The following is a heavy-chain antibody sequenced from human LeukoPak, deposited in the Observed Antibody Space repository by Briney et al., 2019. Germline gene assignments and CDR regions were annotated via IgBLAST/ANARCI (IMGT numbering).Heavy chain of an antibody. CDR1: GGSIITSSNY. Sequence: LSLTCTVSGGSIITSSNYWGWIRQPPGKGLEWVSYISSSGSTIYYADSVKGRFTISRDNAKNSLYLQMNSLRAEDTAVYYCARAIVVVTAWYYFDYWGQGTLVTVSS. V-gene: IGHV3-11*04. D-gene: IGHD2-21*02. CDR3: ARAIVVVTAWYYFDY. CDR2: ISSSGSTI. J-gene: IGHJ4*02.